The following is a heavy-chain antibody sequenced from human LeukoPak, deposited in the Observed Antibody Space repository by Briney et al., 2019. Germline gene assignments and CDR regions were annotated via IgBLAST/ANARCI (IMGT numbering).Heavy chain of an antibody. V-gene: IGHV1-69*06. D-gene: IGHD6-19*01. CDR2: IIPIFGTA. CDR3: GFIAVAGNFDY. J-gene: IGHJ4*02. Sequence: ASVKVSCKASGGTFSSYAISWVRQAPGQGLEWMGRIIPIFGTANYAQKFQGRVTITADKSTSTAYMELSSLRSEDTVVYYCGFIAVAGNFDYWGQGTLVTVSS. CDR1: GGTFSSYA.